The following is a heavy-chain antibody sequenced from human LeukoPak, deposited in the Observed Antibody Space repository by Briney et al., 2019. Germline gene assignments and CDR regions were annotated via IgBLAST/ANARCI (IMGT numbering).Heavy chain of an antibody. CDR3: ASLRYSSSAFLYS. V-gene: IGHV3-66*01. Sequence: VQPGGSLRLSCAASGFTVSSSYMSWVRQAPGKGLEWVSVSYSGGYTNYADSVQGRFTISRDNSKNTLYLHVSSLRAEDTAVYYCASLRYSSSAFLYSWGQGTLVTVSS. D-gene: IGHD6-6*01. CDR1: GFTVSSSY. CDR2: SYSGGYT. J-gene: IGHJ4*02.